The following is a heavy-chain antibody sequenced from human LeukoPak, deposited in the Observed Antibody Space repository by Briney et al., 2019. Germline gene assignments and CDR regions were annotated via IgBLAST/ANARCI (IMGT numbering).Heavy chain of an antibody. CDR1: GYTFTSYA. CDR3: ARDRIAAALAGLYYYYGMDV. CDR2: INAGNGNT. D-gene: IGHD6-13*01. J-gene: IGHJ6*02. V-gene: IGHV1-3*01. Sequence: GASVKVSCKASGYTFTSYAMHWVRQAPGQRLEWMGWINAGNGNTKYSQKFQGRVTITRDTSASTAYMELSSLRSEDTAVYYCARDRIAAALAGLYYYYGMDVWGQGTTVTVSS.